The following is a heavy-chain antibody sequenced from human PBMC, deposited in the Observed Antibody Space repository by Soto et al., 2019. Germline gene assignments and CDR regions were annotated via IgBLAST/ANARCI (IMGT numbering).Heavy chain of an antibody. J-gene: IGHJ1*01. CDR3: ARRGEDIALIKH. Sequence: PSETLSLTCTVSGDSIRSGSYYWGWIRQPPGKGLEWIGGIYYSGSTYYNPSLKSRVTISVDTSKNQFSLKLSSVTAADTAVYYCARRGEDIALIKHWGEGTLVTVSS. D-gene: IGHD3-3*02. CDR2: IYYSGST. V-gene: IGHV4-39*01. CDR1: GDSIRSGSYY.